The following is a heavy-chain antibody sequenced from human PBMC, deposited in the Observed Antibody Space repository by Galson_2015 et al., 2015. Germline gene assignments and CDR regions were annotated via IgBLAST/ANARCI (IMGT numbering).Heavy chain of an antibody. CDR2: IYHSGST. CDR1: GYSISSGYY. V-gene: IGHV4-38-2*01. CDR3: ARLDGVYDSSANYYWFDP. Sequence: ETLSLACGVSGYSISSGYYWGWLRQTPGKGLEWIGNIYHSGSTYYNPSLKSRVTISVDTSKNQFSLRLSSVTAADTAVYYCARLDGVYDSSANYYWFDPWGQGTLVTVSS. D-gene: IGHD3-22*01. J-gene: IGHJ5*02.